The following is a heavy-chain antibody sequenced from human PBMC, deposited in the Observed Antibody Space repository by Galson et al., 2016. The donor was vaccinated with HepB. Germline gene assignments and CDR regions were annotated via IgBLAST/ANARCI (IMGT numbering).Heavy chain of an antibody. D-gene: IGHD2/OR15-2a*01. J-gene: IGHJ6*02. CDR2: IYSGGST. CDR3: ARDNNYYYGMDV. Sequence: SLRLSCAASGFTVSSNYMNWVRQAPGKGLEWVSVIYSGGSTYYADSVKGRFIISRDNSKNTLYLQMNSLRAEDTAVYYCARDNNYYYGMDVWGQGTTVTVSS. V-gene: IGHV3-53*01. CDR1: GFTVSSNY.